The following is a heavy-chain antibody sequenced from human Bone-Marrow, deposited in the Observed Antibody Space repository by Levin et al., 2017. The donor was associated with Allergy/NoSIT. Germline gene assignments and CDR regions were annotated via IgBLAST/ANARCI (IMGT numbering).Heavy chain of an antibody. Sequence: GESLKISCAASGFTFSSYWMSWVRQAPGKGLEWVANIKQDGSEKYYVDSVKGRFTISRDNAKNSLYLQMNSLRAEDTAVYYCAREILLHTIPHPPFYYYYGMDVWGQGTTVTVSS. CDR2: IKQDGSEK. D-gene: IGHD2-15*01. V-gene: IGHV3-7*01. CDR3: AREILLHTIPHPPFYYYYGMDV. CDR1: GFTFSSYW. J-gene: IGHJ6*02.